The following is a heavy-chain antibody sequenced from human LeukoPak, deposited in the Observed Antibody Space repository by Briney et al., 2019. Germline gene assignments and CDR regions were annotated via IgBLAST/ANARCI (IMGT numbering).Heavy chain of an antibody. V-gene: IGHV3-53*04. J-gene: IGHJ6*02. Sequence: GGSLRLSCAAPGFTVSSNYMSWVRQAPGKGLEWVSVIYSGGSTYYADSVKGRFTISGHNSKNTLYLQMNSLRAEDTAVYYCARVYYYYGMDVWGQGTTVTVSS. CDR2: IYSGGST. CDR3: ARVYYYYGMDV. CDR1: GFTVSSNY. D-gene: IGHD3-10*01.